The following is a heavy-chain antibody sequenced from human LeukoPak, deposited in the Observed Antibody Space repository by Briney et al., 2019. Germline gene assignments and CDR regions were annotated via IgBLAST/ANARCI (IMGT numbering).Heavy chain of an antibody. D-gene: IGHD2-15*01. Sequence: GGSLRLSCAASGFSFSTSSMSWVRQTPGKGLEWISYIRGSSTTIYYADSVKGRFTISRDNARNSLYLQMNDLRAEDTGVYFCARDLCSGGSCYSIDYWGQGTLVTVSS. CDR1: GFSFSTSS. CDR2: IRGSSTTI. V-gene: IGHV3-48*01. CDR3: ARDLCSGGSCYSIDY. J-gene: IGHJ4*02.